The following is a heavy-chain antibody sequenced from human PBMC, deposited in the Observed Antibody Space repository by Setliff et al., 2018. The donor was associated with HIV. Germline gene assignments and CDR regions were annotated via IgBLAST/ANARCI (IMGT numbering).Heavy chain of an antibody. J-gene: IGHJ5*02. CDR3: AGDGRYSFGYNWCDP. Sequence: PSETLSLTCFVSGVSISDHYWSWIRQPPGRGLEWIGYIYSSGSTNFNPPLQSRVTISVDTSKNQFSLKVNSVTAADTAVYYCAGDGRYSFGYNWCDPWGQGTLVTSPQ. CDR1: GVSISDHY. D-gene: IGHD5-18*01. CDR2: IYSSGST. V-gene: IGHV4-59*11.